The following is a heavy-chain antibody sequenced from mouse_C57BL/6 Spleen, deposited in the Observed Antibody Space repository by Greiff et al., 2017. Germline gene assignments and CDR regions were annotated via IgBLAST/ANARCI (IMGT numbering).Heavy chain of an antibody. Sequence: VQLQQPGAELVKPGASVKLSCKASGYTFTSYWMHWVKQRPGQGLEWIGMIHPNSGSTNYNEKFKSKATLTVDKSSSTAYMQLSSLTSEYSAVYYCARRSYDDFDYWGQGTTLTVSS. V-gene: IGHV1-64*01. CDR2: IHPNSGST. CDR1: GYTFTSYW. D-gene: IGHD2-3*01. J-gene: IGHJ2*01. CDR3: ARRSYDDFDY.